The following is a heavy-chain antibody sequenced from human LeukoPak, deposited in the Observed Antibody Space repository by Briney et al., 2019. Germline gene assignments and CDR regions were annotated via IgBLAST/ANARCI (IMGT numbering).Heavy chain of an antibody. D-gene: IGHD1-14*01. CDR2: INPNSGGT. J-gene: IGHJ4*02. Sequence: ASVKVSCKASGYTFTGYYMHWVRQAPGQGLEWMGWINPNSGGTNYAQKFQGRVTMTRDTSISTAYMELSRLRFDDTAVYYCARARIGGILTPRPGYFDYWGQGALVTVSS. CDR3: ARARIGGILTPRPGYFDY. V-gene: IGHV1-2*02. CDR1: GYTFTGYY.